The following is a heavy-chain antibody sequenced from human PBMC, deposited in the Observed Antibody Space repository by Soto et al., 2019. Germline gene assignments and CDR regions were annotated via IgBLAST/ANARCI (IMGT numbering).Heavy chain of an antibody. J-gene: IGHJ4*02. D-gene: IGHD3-22*01. CDR2: IYSGGST. Sequence: PSETLSLTCTVSGDSVTGGSISSSSLYWGWIRQPPGKGLEWIGTIYSGGSTYYNPSLKSRVTISIDTSKNHFSLRLSSMTAADTAVYYCARHSDYSDGGGYPPTTPFDYWGQGTLVTVSS. CDR3: ARHSDYSDGGGYPPTTPFDY. V-gene: IGHV4-39*01. CDR1: GDSVTGGSISSSSLY.